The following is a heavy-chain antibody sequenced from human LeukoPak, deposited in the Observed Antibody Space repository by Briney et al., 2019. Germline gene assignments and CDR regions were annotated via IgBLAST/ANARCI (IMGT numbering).Heavy chain of an antibody. Sequence: GGSLRLSCAASGFTFSDYAMRWVRQSPGRELEYVSAISINGRSIHYANSVEGRFTISRDNSQNTLYLQMDSLRAEDMAVYYCARDTCGCGSGWHLYWYFDLWGRGTLVTVSS. V-gene: IGHV3-64*01. CDR2: ISINGRSI. CDR1: GFTFSDYA. CDR3: ARDTCGCGSGWHLYWYFDL. D-gene: IGHD6-19*01. J-gene: IGHJ2*01.